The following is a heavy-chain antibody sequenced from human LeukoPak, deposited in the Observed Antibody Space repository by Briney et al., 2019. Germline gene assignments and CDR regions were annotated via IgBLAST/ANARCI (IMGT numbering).Heavy chain of an antibody. CDR2: VNHSGST. D-gene: IGHD6-19*01. CDR1: GGSFSGYY. Sequence: PSETLSLTCAVYGGSFSGYYWSWIRQPPGKGLEWIGEVNHSGSTNYNPSLKSRVTISVDTSKNQFSLKLSSVTAADTAVHYCARGRGSGWFRSPNAFDIWGQGTMVTVSS. CDR3: ARGRGSGWFRSPNAFDI. J-gene: IGHJ3*02. V-gene: IGHV4-34*01.